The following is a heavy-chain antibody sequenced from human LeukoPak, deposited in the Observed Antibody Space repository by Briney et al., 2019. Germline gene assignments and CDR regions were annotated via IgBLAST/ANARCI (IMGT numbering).Heavy chain of an antibody. Sequence: SETLSLTCAVSGGSISSSNWWSWVRQPPGQGLEWIGEIYHSGSTNYNPSLKSRVTISVDTSKNQFSLKLSSVTAADTAVYYCARVTCSGGSCYSGTWFDPWGQGTLVTVSS. CDR3: ARVTCSGGSCYSGTWFDP. J-gene: IGHJ5*02. D-gene: IGHD2-15*01. V-gene: IGHV4-4*02. CDR1: GGSISSSNW. CDR2: IYHSGST.